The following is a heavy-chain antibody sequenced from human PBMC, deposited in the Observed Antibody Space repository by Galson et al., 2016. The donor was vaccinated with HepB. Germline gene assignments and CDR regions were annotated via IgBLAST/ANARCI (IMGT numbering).Heavy chain of an antibody. J-gene: IGHJ4*02. V-gene: IGHV1-3*01. CDR1: GYTFTRYA. D-gene: IGHD6-19*01. CDR2: INADNVKT. Sequence: SVKVSCKASGYTFTRYAMHWVRQAPGQRLEWMGWINADNVKTNYSQKFQGRVTMTRDTSTRTAYMELSSLRSEDTAVYSCAGSLYSSGWYANWGQGTLVTVSS. CDR3: AGSLYSSGWYAN.